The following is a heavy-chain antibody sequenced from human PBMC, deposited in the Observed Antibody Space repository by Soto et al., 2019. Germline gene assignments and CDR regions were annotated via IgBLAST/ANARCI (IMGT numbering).Heavy chain of an antibody. D-gene: IGHD6-19*01. CDR3: ARSAGWYAVHS. CDR2: IHHSGST. Sequence: QVQLQESGPGLVKPSGTLSLTCAVSAVSISSGSFWGWVRQPPGKGLEWIGDIHHSGSTNYNPSLKSRVTIAGDTSKNHFSLKLNSVTAADTAVYYCARSAGWYAVHSWGQGILVIVSS. V-gene: IGHV4-4*02. CDR1: AVSISSGSF. J-gene: IGHJ4*02.